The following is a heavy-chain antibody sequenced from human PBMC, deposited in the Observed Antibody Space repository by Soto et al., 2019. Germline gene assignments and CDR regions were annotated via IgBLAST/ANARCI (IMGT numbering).Heavy chain of an antibody. J-gene: IGHJ6*02. V-gene: IGHV1-18*01. Sequence: RASVKVSCKASGYTFTSYGISWVRQAPGQGLEWMGWISAYNGNTNSAQKLQGRVTMTTDTSTSTAYMELRSLRSDDKAVYYCATEGYCSGGSCYFLSGRGYYYYGMDVWGQGTTVTVS. CDR1: GYTFTSYG. CDR2: ISAYNGNT. D-gene: IGHD2-15*01. CDR3: ATEGYCSGGSCYFLSGRGYYYYGMDV.